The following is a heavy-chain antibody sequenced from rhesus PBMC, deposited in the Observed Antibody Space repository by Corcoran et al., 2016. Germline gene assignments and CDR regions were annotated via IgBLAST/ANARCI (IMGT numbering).Heavy chain of an antibody. V-gene: IGHV4-73*01. D-gene: IGHD6-25*01. CDR1: GGSISGYY. CDR2: IDGNSAST. Sequence: QVKLQQWGEGLVKPSETLSLTCAVYGGSISGYYWSWIRQPPGKGLEWIGNIDGNSASTNSNPPLKNRVTISKDTSKNQFSLKLTSGTAADTAMYYCARGGTNRLNWGQGVLVTVSS. CDR3: ARGGTNRLN. J-gene: IGHJ4*01.